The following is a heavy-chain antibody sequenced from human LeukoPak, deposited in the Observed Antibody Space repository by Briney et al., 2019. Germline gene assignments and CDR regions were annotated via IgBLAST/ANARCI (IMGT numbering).Heavy chain of an antibody. V-gene: IGHV4-39*07. CDR1: GGSISSSSYY. J-gene: IGHJ4*02. CDR3: ARKSHSTRSGDYYFDY. Sequence: SETLSLTCTVSGGSISSSSYYWGWIRQPPGKGLEWIGSIYYSGSTNYNPSLKSRVTISVDTSKNQFSLKLSSVTAADTAVYYCARKSHSTRSGDYYFDYWGQGTLVTVSS. D-gene: IGHD2-2*01. CDR2: IYYSGST.